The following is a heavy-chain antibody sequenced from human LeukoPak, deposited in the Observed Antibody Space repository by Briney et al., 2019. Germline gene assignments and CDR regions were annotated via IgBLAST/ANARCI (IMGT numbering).Heavy chain of an antibody. J-gene: IGHJ6*02. Sequence: GGSLRLSCAASGFTFSSYAMSWVRQAPGKGLEWVSAISGSGGNTYYADSVRGRFTISRDNSNNTVDLQMNSLRAEDTAIYYCAKGRIAVAPYYGMDVWGRGTTVSVSS. V-gene: IGHV3-23*01. D-gene: IGHD6-19*01. CDR2: ISGSGGNT. CDR1: GFTFSSYA. CDR3: AKGRIAVAPYYGMDV.